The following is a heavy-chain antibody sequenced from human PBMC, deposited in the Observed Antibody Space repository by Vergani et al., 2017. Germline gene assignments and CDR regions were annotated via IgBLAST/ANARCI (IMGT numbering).Heavy chain of an antibody. D-gene: IGHD2-21*01. CDR3: TRHLATPSPPDGRDYFDH. CDR1: GFTFTDAW. J-gene: IGHJ4*02. Sequence: EVQLVESGGGLVKSGGSLRLSCVASGFTFTDAWMSWVRQAPGKGLEWIGHIRNKANSYTTEYAPSVKGRFIISRDDSINTLYLDVIRLETEDTAVYYCTRHLATPSPPDGRDYFDHWGQGTLVTVSS. V-gene: IGHV3-15*01. CDR2: IRNKANSYTT.